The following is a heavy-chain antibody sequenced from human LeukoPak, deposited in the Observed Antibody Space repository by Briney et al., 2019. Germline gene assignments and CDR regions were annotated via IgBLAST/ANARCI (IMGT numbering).Heavy chain of an antibody. CDR2: ISSSSSYI. J-gene: IGHJ4*02. Sequence: GGSLRLSCAASGFTFSSYSMNWVRQAPGKGLEWVSSISSSSSYIYYADSVKGRFTISRDNSKNTLYLQMNSLRAEDTAVYYCAKETTVVRKGDFDYWGQGTLVTVSS. D-gene: IGHD4-23*01. V-gene: IGHV3-21*04. CDR1: GFTFSSYS. CDR3: AKETTVVRKGDFDY.